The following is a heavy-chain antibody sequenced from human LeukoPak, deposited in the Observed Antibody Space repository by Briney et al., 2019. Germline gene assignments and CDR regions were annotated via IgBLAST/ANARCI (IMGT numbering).Heavy chain of an antibody. CDR1: GFTFDDYA. Sequence: GGSLRLSCAVSGFTFDDYAMHWVRQVPGKGLEWVSGINWNSDSIGYADSVKGRFTTSRDNAKNSLYLQMNSLRAEDTALYYCARAADLYYDETPLHFDYWGQGTLVTVSS. D-gene: IGHD3-3*01. CDR2: INWNSDSI. J-gene: IGHJ4*02. V-gene: IGHV3-9*01. CDR3: ARAADLYYDETPLHFDY.